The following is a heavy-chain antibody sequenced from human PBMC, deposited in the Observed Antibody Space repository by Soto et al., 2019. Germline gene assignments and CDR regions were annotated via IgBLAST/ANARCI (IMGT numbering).Heavy chain of an antibody. J-gene: IGHJ4*02. CDR2: ISSSSSYI. CDR3: AREVSKYSGYDFDY. D-gene: IGHD5-12*01. Sequence: VESGGGLVKPGGSLRLSCAASGFTFSSYSMNWVRQAPGKGLEWVSSISSSSSYIYYADSVKGRFTISRDNAKNSLYLQMNSLRAEDTAVYYCAREVSKYSGYDFDYWGQGTLVTVSS. V-gene: IGHV3-21*01. CDR1: GFTFSSYS.